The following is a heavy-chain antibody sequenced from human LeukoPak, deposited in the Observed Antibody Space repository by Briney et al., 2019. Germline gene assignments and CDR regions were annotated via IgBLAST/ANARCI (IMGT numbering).Heavy chain of an antibody. CDR3: ARARGGGVTLYFDY. CDR2: ISAYNGNT. Sequence: ASVKVSCKASGYTFTSYGISWVRQAPGQGLEWMGWISAYNGNTNYAQKLQGRVTMTRDTSISTAYMELSRLRSDDTAIYYCARARGGGVTLYFDYWGQGTLVTVSS. CDR1: GYTFTSYG. V-gene: IGHV1-18*01. J-gene: IGHJ4*02. D-gene: IGHD2-8*02.